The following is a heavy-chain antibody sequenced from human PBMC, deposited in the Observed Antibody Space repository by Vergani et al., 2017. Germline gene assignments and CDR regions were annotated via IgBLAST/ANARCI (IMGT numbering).Heavy chain of an antibody. CDR3: ASVPPAAENYYNCGRDV. Sequence: QVQLVQSGAEVKKPGSSVKVSCKASGGTFNNCAISWVRQAPGQGLEWMGRIIPILGIANYAQKFQGRVTITADKSTSTAYMELSSLRSEDTAVYYCASVPPAAENYYNCGRDVWGQGTTVTVSS. J-gene: IGHJ6*02. CDR1: GGTFNNCA. D-gene: IGHD2-2*01. CDR2: IIPILGIA. V-gene: IGHV1-69*02.